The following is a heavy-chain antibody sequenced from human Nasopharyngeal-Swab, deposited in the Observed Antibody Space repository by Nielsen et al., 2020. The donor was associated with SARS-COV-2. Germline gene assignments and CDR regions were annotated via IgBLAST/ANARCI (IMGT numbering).Heavy chain of an antibody. V-gene: IGHV4-59*12. D-gene: IGHD6-13*01. CDR2: IYYSGST. CDR1: GGSISSYY. Sequence: SETLSLTCTVSGGSISSYYWSWIRQPPGKGLEWIGYIYYSGSTNYNPSLKSRVTISVDTSKNQFSLKLSSVTVADTAVYYCARDSTGIAAAGTERWGQGTLVTVSS. CDR3: ARDSTGIAAAGTER. J-gene: IGHJ4*02.